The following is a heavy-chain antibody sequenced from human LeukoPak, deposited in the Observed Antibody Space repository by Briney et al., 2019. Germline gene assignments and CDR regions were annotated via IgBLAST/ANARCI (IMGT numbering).Heavy chain of an antibody. CDR2: INSDGRST. Sequence: GGSLRLSCAASGFTFSSYWMHWVRQAPGKGPVWVSRINSDGRSTSFADSAKGRFTISRDNAKNTLYLQMNSLRTEDTAVYYCARDQLYCTGGICYFDYWGQGTLVTVSS. D-gene: IGHD2-8*02. CDR3: ARDQLYCTGGICYFDY. CDR1: GFTFSSYW. J-gene: IGHJ4*02. V-gene: IGHV3-74*01.